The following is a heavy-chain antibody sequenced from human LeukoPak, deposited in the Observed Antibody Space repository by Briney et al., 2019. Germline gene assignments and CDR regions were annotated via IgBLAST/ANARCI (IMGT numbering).Heavy chain of an antibody. V-gene: IGHV3-30*02. D-gene: IGHD6-13*01. J-gene: IGHJ4*02. Sequence: GGSLRLSCAASGFTFSSYGMHWVRQAPGKGLEWVAFIRYDGSNKYYADSVKGRFTISRDNSKNTLYLQMNSLRAEDTAVYYCAKALAAAAGTFYYWGEGTLVTVSS. CDR2: IRYDGSNK. CDR1: GFTFSSYG. CDR3: AKALAAAAGTFYY.